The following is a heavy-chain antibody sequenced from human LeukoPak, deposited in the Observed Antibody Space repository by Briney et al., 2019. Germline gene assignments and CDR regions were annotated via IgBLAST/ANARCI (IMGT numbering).Heavy chain of an antibody. CDR2: IYYSGST. V-gene: IGHV4-59*01. J-gene: IGHJ4*02. CDR3: ASAYGDYDPFDY. Sequence: SETLSLTCTVSGGSISSYFWSWIRQPPGKGLEWIGYIYYSGSTNYNPSLKSRVTISVDTSKNQFSLKLSSVTAADTAVYYCASAYGDYDPFDYWGQGTLVTVS. CDR1: GGSISSYF. D-gene: IGHD4-17*01.